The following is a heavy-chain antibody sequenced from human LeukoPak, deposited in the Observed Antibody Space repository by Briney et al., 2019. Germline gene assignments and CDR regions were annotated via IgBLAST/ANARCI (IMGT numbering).Heavy chain of an antibody. Sequence: SETLSLTCTVSGGSISSSNYYWGWIRQPPGKGLEWIGSIYYSGSTYYNPSLKSGVTISVDTSKNQFSLKLSSVTAADTAVYYCAREKYGDYVFDAFDNWGQGTTVTVSS. CDR2: IYYSGST. CDR1: GGSISSSNYY. J-gene: IGHJ3*02. D-gene: IGHD4-17*01. V-gene: IGHV4-39*02. CDR3: AREKYGDYVFDAFDN.